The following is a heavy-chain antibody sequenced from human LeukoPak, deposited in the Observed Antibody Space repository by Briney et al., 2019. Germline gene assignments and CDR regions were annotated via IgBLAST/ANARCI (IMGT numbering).Heavy chain of an antibody. J-gene: IGHJ4*02. CDR1: GGTFSSYA. D-gene: IGHD1-1*01. V-gene: IGHV1-2*02. Sequence: ASVKVSCKASGGTFSSYAISWVRQAPGQGLEWMGWINPNSGGTNYAQKFQGRVTMTRDTSISTAYMELSRLRSDDTAVYYCASYGMGSIDYWGQGTLVTVSS. CDR3: ASYGMGSIDY. CDR2: INPNSGGT.